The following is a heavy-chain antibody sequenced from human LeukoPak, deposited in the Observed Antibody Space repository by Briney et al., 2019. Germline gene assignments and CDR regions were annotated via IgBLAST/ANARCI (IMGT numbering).Heavy chain of an antibody. J-gene: IGHJ4*02. V-gene: IGHV1-2*02. CDR3: ARPYCSGGSCYPDY. Sequence: ASVKVSCKASGYTFTDYYMQWVRQAPGQGLEWMGWINPNSGGTNYAQKFQGRVTMTRDTYISTAYMELSRLTSDDTAVFYCARPYCSGGSCYPDYWGQGTLVTVSS. CDR1: GYTFTDYY. CDR2: INPNSGGT. D-gene: IGHD2-15*01.